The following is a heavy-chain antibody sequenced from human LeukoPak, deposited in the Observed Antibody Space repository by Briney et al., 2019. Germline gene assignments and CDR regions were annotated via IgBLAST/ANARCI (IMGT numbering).Heavy chain of an antibody. V-gene: IGHV4-34*01. J-gene: IGHJ4*02. CDR2: INHSGST. Sequence: SSETLSLTCAVYGGSFSGFYWSWIRRPPGKGLEWIGEINHSGSTYYNPSLKSRVTISVDTSKKQFSLKVTSVTAADTAVYYCATLGEYYDTSGYYYNWGQGTLVTVSS. D-gene: IGHD3-22*01. CDR3: ATLGEYYDTSGYYYN. CDR1: GGSFSGFY.